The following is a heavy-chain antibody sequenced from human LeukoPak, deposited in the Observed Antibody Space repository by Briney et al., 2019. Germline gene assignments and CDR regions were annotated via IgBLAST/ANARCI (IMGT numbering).Heavy chain of an antibody. CDR2: MNPNSGNT. CDR3: ARGFEDSSGYYYFDY. CDR1: GYTFTSCD. V-gene: IGHV1-8*01. D-gene: IGHD3-22*01. J-gene: IGHJ4*02. Sequence: ASVKVSCKASGYTFTSCDINWVRQATGQGLEWMGWMNPNSGNTGYAQKFQGRVTMTRNTSISTAYMELSSLRSEDTAVYYCARGFEDSSGYYYFDYWGQGTLVTVSS.